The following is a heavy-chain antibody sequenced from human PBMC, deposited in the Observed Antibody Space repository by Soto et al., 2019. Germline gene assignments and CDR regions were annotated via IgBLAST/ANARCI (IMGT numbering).Heavy chain of an antibody. CDR3: AREFRVASRSGYGD. J-gene: IGHJ4*02. CDR1: GFTFSSYA. D-gene: IGHD3-3*01. V-gene: IGHV3-30-3*01. Sequence: QVQLVESGGGVVQPGRSLRLSCAASGFTFSSYAMHWVRQAPGKGLEWVAVISYDGSNKYYADSVKGRFTISRDNSKNTLYLQMNGLRAEDTAVYYCAREFRVASRSGYGDWGQGTLVTVSS. CDR2: ISYDGSNK.